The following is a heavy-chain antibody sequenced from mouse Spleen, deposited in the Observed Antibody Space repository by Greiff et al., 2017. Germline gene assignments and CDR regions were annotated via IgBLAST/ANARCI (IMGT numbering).Heavy chain of an antibody. CDR1: GYTFTSYW. D-gene: IGHD1-1*01. CDR3: ARGHYYGSRGYAMDY. V-gene: IGHV1-64*01. J-gene: IGHJ4*01. Sequence: VQLQQPGAELVKPGASVKLSCKASGYTFTSYWMHWVKQRPGQGLEWIGMIHPNSGSTNYNEKFKSKATLTVDKSSSTAYMQLSSLTSEDSAVYYCARGHYYGSRGYAMDYWGQGTSVTVSS. CDR2: IHPNSGST.